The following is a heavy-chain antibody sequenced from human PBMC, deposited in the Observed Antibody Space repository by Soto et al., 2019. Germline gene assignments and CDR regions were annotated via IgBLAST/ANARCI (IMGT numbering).Heavy chain of an antibody. CDR2: LSHDETNK. CDR3: VKEGRGSTTSCSRCYGLDV. D-gene: IGHD2-2*01. CDR1: GFTFSTHG. J-gene: IGHJ6*02. Sequence: GGSLRLSCAASGFTFSTHGMHWVRQAPGKGLEWVAALSHDETNKFYADSVKGRFTISRDNSKNTLYLEMFSLRAEDTAVYYCVKEGRGSTTSCSRCYGLDVWGQGTTVTVSS. V-gene: IGHV3-30*18.